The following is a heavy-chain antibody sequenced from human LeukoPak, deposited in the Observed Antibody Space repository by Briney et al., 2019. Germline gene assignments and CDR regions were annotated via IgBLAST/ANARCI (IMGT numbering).Heavy chain of an antibody. CDR1: GGSISSYY. CDR3: ARDSIAACPLEAFDI. D-gene: IGHD6-6*01. J-gene: IGHJ3*02. CDR2: IYYSGST. V-gene: IGHV4-59*01. Sequence: PSETLSLTCTVSGGSISSYYWSWIRQPPGKGLEWIGYIYYSGSTNYNPSLKSRVTISVDTSKNQFSLKLSSVTAADTAVYYCARDSIAACPLEAFDIWGQGTMVTVSS.